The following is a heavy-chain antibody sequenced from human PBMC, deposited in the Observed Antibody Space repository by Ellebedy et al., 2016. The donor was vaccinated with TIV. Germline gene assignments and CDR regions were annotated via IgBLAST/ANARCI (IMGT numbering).Heavy chain of an antibody. V-gene: IGHV1-69*05. Sequence: AASVKVSCKASGGTFNNYAISWVRQVPGQGLEWVGGIIPIFGRPNSAQKFQGRVTMTSDTSTRTVYMELSSLRSEDTAVYYCARAPSVDPHMDVWGQGTTVTVSS. CDR2: IIPIFGRP. CDR1: GGTFNNYA. CDR3: ARAPSVDPHMDV. J-gene: IGHJ6*02. D-gene: IGHD6-19*01.